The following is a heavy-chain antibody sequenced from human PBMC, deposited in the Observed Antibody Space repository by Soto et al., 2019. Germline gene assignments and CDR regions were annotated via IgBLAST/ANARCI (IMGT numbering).Heavy chain of an antibody. V-gene: IGHV3-20*04. Sequence: PGGSLRLSCAASGFTFDDYGMSWVRQAPGKGLEWVSGINWNGGSTGYADSVKGRFTISRDNAKNSLYLQMNSLRAEDTALYYCARDRGIYALVAQYGMDVSGKGTTVTVSS. CDR2: INWNGGST. D-gene: IGHD2-15*01. CDR1: GFTFDDYG. CDR3: ARDRGIYALVAQYGMDV. J-gene: IGHJ6*04.